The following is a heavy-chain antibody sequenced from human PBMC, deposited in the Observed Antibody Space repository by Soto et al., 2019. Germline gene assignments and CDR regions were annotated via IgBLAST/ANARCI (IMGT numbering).Heavy chain of an antibody. CDR2: ISYDGSNK. Sequence: PGGSLRLSCAASGFTFSSYAMHWVRQAPGKGLEWVAVISYDGSNKYYADSVKGRFTISRDNSKNTLYLQMNSLRAEDTAVYYCARGPGIYGVIRYGMDVWGQGTTVTVSS. V-gene: IGHV3-30-3*01. CDR3: ARGPGIYGVIRYGMDV. J-gene: IGHJ6*02. D-gene: IGHD3-10*01. CDR1: GFTFSSYA.